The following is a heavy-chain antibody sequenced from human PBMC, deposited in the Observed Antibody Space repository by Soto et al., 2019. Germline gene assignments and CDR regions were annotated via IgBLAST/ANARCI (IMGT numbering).Heavy chain of an antibody. J-gene: IGHJ4*02. V-gene: IGHV1-69*02. D-gene: IGHD3-10*01. Sequence: QVQLVQSGAEVKRPGSSVKVSCKASGDTFSFYSINWVRQAPGLGLEWMGRVNPILSLSNYAQRFQGRVTMNADKSTSTAYMVISSLRYEDTAIYYCATSYGSGYRAFDYWGQGAQVIVSS. CDR1: GDTFSFYS. CDR3: ATSYGSGYRAFDY. CDR2: VNPILSLS.